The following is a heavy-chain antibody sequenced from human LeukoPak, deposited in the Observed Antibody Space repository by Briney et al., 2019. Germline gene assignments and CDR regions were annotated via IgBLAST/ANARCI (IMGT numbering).Heavy chain of an antibody. J-gene: IGHJ6*02. D-gene: IGHD1-26*01. CDR3: ARGKGGSYYYYYGMDV. Sequence: ASVKVSCKASGYTFTSHYMHWVRQAPGQGLEWMGIINPSGGSTSYAQKFQGRVTMTRDTSTSTVYMELSSLRSEDTAVYYCARGKGGSYYYYYGMDVWGQGTTVTVSS. CDR2: INPSGGST. CDR1: GYTFTSHY. V-gene: IGHV1-46*01.